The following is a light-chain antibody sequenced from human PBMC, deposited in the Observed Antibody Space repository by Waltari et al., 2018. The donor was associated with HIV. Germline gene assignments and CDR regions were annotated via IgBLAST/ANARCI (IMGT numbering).Light chain of an antibody. CDR1: SSDVGGYSL. V-gene: IGLV2-23*01. CDR2: EDT. J-gene: IGLJ1*01. CDR3: CSYGGFTTYV. Sequence: QSALTQPASVSGSPGQSITISCIGTSSDVGGYSLVSWYQHHPGKAPHLLIFEDTERPSGVSNRVSASKSGTAASLTISGLLAEDAADYYCCSYGGFTTYVFGSGTKVTVL.